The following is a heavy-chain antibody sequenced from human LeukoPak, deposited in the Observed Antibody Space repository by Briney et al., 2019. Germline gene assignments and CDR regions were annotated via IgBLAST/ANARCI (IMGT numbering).Heavy chain of an antibody. CDR1: GGSISSYY. CDR3: ASCSRYDPHFDY. V-gene: IGHV4-59*01. D-gene: IGHD5-12*01. CDR2: IYYSGST. J-gene: IGHJ4*02. Sequence: PSETLSLTCTVSGGSISSYYWSWIRQPPGKGLEWIGYIYYSGSTNYNPSLTSRVTISVDTSKSQFSLKLSSVTAADTAVYYCASCSRYDPHFDYWGQGTLVTVSS.